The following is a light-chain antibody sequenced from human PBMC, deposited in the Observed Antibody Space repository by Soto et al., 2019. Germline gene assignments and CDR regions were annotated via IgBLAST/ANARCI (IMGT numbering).Light chain of an antibody. V-gene: IGLV2-8*01. Sequence: QSALTQPPSASGSPGQSVTISCTGTSSDVGGYKYVSWYQQHPGKAPKLIIYEVRKRPSGVPARFSGSKSGNTASLTVSGLQAEDEADYYCTSYAGSDNLVFGGGTKLTVL. CDR3: TSYAGSDNLV. J-gene: IGLJ3*02. CDR1: SSDVGGYKY. CDR2: EVR.